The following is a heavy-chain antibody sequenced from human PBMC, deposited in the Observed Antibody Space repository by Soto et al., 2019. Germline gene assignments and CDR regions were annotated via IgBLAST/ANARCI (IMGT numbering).Heavy chain of an antibody. CDR3: AREIQLWFDY. V-gene: IGHV1-3*01. D-gene: IGHD5-18*01. CDR2: INDGNGNK. J-gene: IGHJ4*02. CDR1: RYTFAGYT. Sequence: ASVKVSCKASRYTFAGYTIHWVRQAPGQRLEWMGWINDGNGNKKYSQMFQGSVTITRDTSASTAYMELNNLSSEDTAVYYCAREIQLWFDYWGQVTLVTVSS.